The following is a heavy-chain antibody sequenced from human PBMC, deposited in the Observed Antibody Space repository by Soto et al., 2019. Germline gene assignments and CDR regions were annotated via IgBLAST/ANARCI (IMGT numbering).Heavy chain of an antibody. J-gene: IGHJ2*01. CDR1: GFTFRSYG. D-gene: IGHD2-21*02. CDR3: AKDPGGDLYWYFDL. Sequence: GGSLRLSCAASGFTFRSYGMHWVRQAPGKGLEWVAVTSYDGSNKDCADSVKGRFTISRDNSKNTLYLQMNSLRAEDTAVYYCAKDPGGDLYWYFDLWGRGTLVTVSS. CDR2: TSYDGSNK. V-gene: IGHV3-30*18.